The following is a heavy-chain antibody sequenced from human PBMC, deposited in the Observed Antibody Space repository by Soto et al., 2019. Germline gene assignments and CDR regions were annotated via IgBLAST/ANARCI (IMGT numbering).Heavy chain of an antibody. V-gene: IGHV3-53*04. CDR2: IYSGGST. CDR1: GFTVSSNY. CDR3: ARDSCSSTSCYDAFDI. Sequence: GGSLRLSCAASGFTVSSNYMSWVRQAPGKGLEWVSVIYSGGSTYYADSGKGRFTISRHNSKNTLYLQMNSLRAEDTAVYYCARDSCSSTSCYDAFDIWGQGTMVTVSS. J-gene: IGHJ3*02. D-gene: IGHD2-2*01.